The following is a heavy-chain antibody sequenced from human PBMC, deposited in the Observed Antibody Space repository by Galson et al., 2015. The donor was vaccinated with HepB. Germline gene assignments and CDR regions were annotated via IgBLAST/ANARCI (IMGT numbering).Heavy chain of an antibody. CDR3: AKATSSSYPLFDY. D-gene: IGHD6-6*01. CDR1: GFTFSSYG. J-gene: IGHJ4*02. V-gene: IGHV3-30*18. Sequence: SLRLSCAASGFTFSSYGMHWVRQAPGKGLEWVAVISYDGSNKYYADSVKGRFTISRDNSKNTLYLQMNSLRAEDTAVYYCAKATSSSYPLFDYWGQGTLVTVSS. CDR2: ISYDGSNK.